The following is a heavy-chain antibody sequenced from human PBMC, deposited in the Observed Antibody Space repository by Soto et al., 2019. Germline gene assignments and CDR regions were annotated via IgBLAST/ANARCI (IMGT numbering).Heavy chain of an antibody. CDR1: GGSISSGGYS. V-gene: IGHV4-30-2*01. CDR2: LYHGGAT. J-gene: IGHJ4*02. Sequence: SETLSLTCAVSGGSISSGGYSWSWIRQPPGKGLEWIGYLYHGGATYSNPSLKNRVTISGDWSKNQFSLKLNSVTAADTAVYYSARAFTAMGLFDYWGPGILVTVSS. CDR3: ARAFTAMGLFDY. D-gene: IGHD5-18*01.